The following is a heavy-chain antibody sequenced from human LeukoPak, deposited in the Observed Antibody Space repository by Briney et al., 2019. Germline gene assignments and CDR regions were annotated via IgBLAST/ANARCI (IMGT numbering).Heavy chain of an antibody. CDR3: AIGPETPYYYNYMDV. CDR2: IYYSGST. V-gene: IGHV4-59*01. Sequence: SETLSLTXTVSGGSISSYYWSWIGQPPGKGMEWIGYIYYSGSTNYNPSLKSRVTISIDTSKNQFSLKLSSVTAADTAVYYCAIGPETPYYYNYMDVWGKGTTVTVSS. J-gene: IGHJ6*03. D-gene: IGHD1-14*01. CDR1: GGSISSYY.